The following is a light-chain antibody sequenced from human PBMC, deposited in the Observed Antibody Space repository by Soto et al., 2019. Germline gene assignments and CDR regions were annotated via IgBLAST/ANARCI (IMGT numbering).Light chain of an antibody. CDR2: DNN. Sequence: QSALTQPPSVSAAPGQKVTISCSGSSSNIGNNYVSWYQQLPGTAPKLLIYDNNKRPSGIPDRFSGSKSGTSATLGITGLQTGDEADYYWGTWDSSLSAVVFGGGTKSPS. CDR3: GTWDSSLSAVV. V-gene: IGLV1-51*01. J-gene: IGLJ2*01. CDR1: SSNIGNNY.